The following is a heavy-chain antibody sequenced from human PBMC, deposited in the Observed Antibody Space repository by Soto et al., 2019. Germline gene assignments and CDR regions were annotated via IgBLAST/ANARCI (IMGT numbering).Heavy chain of an antibody. J-gene: IGHJ4*02. V-gene: IGHV2-5*02. CDR2: IYWDDDK. CDR3: AHGSCFGADCYPNPYFDF. D-gene: IGHD2-21*02. CDR1: GFSLSTTEEG. Sequence: QITLKESGPTLVKPTQPLTLTCTFSGFSLSTTEEGVGWIRQPPGKAPEWLALIYWDDDKRYSPSLKTRLTSTKHTSKNQVVLTVTNVDPVDTATYYCAHGSCFGADCYPNPYFDFWGQGILVTVSS.